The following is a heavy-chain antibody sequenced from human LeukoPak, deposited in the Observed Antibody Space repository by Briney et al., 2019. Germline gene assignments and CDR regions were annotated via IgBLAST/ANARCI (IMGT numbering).Heavy chain of an antibody. J-gene: IGHJ4*02. CDR3: ARGEAPLGSSSWGA. D-gene: IGHD6-13*01. V-gene: IGHV1-8*01. CDR2: MNPNSGNT. Sequence: ASMKVSCKASGYTFTSYDINWVRQATGQGLEWMGWMNPNSGNTGYAQKFQGRVTMTRNTSISTAYMELSSLRSEDTAVYYCARGEAPLGSSSWGAWGQGTLVTVSS. CDR1: GYTFTSYD.